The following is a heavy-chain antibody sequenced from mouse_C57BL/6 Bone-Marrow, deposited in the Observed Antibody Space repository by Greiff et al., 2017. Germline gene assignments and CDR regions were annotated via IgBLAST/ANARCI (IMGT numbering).Heavy chain of an antibody. Sequence: VQLQQSGAELVRPGASVKLSCTASGFNITDDYMHWVKQRPEQGLEWIGWIDPENGDTEYASKFQGKATITADTSSNTAYLQLSSLTSEDTAVYYCTTFYYTEYFDVWGTGTTVTVSS. D-gene: IGHD1-1*01. V-gene: IGHV14-4*01. CDR1: GFNITDDY. J-gene: IGHJ1*03. CDR2: IDPENGDT. CDR3: TTFYYTEYFDV.